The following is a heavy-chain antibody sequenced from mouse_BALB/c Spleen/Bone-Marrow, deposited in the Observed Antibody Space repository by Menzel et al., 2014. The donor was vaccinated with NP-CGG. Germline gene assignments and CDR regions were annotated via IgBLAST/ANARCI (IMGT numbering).Heavy chain of an antibody. J-gene: IGHJ3*01. D-gene: IGHD1-2*01. Sequence: EVQLQQSGGGLVRPGGSLKLSCAASGFTFSNYTMSWIRQTPEKRLEWVAYISNGGGTTYYPDTVKGRFTISRDNAKNTLYLQMSSLKSEDTAMYYCARRYDYGYGPFAYWGQGTLVTVSA. CDR1: GFTFSNYT. CDR3: ARRYDYGYGPFAY. CDR2: ISNGGGTT. V-gene: IGHV5-12-2*01.